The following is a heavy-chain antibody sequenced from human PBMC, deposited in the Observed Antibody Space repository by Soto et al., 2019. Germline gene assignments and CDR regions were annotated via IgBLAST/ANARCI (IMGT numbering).Heavy chain of an antibody. CDR3: AKGPIFGVENIYDY. CDR2: MSGSGGTA. Sequence: EVQLLESGGGLVQPGGSLRLSCAASGFTFSSYAMSWVRQAPGKGLEWVSGMSGSGGTAYYRDSGKGRFTISRDNSKQTLYQQMNSLRAEDTALYYCAKGPIFGVENIYDYWGQGTLVTVSS. CDR1: GFTFSSYA. J-gene: IGHJ4*02. D-gene: IGHD3-3*01. V-gene: IGHV3-23*01.